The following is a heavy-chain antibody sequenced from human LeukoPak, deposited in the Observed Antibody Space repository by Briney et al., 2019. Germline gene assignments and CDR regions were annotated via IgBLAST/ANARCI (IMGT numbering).Heavy chain of an antibody. D-gene: IGHD2-15*01. V-gene: IGHV4-39*07. Sequence: TASETLSLTCTVSGGSISSSSYYWGWIRQPPGKGLEWIGSIYYSGSTYYNPSLKSRVTISVDTSKNQFSLKLSSVTAADTAVYYCARAGIVVVVAAIGRRVQDAFDIWGQGTMVTVSS. CDR2: IYYSGST. CDR3: ARAGIVVVVAAIGRRVQDAFDI. J-gene: IGHJ3*02. CDR1: GGSISSSSYY.